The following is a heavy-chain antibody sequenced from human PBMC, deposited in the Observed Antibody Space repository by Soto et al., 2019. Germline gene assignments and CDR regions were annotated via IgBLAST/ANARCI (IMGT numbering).Heavy chain of an antibody. J-gene: IGHJ4*02. D-gene: IGHD3-22*01. CDR3: ARGLYYYESSDYFDY. CDR2: IYYSGST. V-gene: IGHV4-59*12. Sequence: SETLSLTCIVSGGSISSYYWSWIRQPPGKGLEWIGYIYYSGSTYYNPSLKSRVTISVDTSKNQFSLKLSSVTAADTAVFYCARGLYYYESSDYFDYWGQGTLVTVSS. CDR1: GGSISSYY.